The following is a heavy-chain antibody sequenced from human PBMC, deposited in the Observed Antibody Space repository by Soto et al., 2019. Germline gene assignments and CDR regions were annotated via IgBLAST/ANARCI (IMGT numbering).Heavy chain of an antibody. CDR3: ARENRSGSSYCYGMDV. Sequence: PSETLSLTCTVSGGSISSGGYYWSWIRQHPGKGLEWIGYIYYSGSTYYNPSLKSRVTISVDTSKNQFSLKLSSVTAADTAVYYCARENRSGSSYCYGMDVWGQGTTVTVCS. CDR1: GGSISSGGYY. D-gene: IGHD2-15*01. J-gene: IGHJ6*02. CDR2: IYYSGST. V-gene: IGHV4-31*03.